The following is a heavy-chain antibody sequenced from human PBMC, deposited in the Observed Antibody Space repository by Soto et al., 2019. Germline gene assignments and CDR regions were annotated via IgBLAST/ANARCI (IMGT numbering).Heavy chain of an antibody. Sequence: PPETLSLTCTVSGGSISSYYWSWTRQPPGKGLEWIGYIYYSGSTNYNPSLKSRVTISVDTYKNQFSLKLSSVTAADTAVYYCARGLNYYGSGTLPDYWGQGTLVTVSS. D-gene: IGHD3-10*01. CDR1: GGSISSYY. J-gene: IGHJ4*02. CDR2: IYYSGST. V-gene: IGHV4-59*01. CDR3: ARGLNYYGSGTLPDY.